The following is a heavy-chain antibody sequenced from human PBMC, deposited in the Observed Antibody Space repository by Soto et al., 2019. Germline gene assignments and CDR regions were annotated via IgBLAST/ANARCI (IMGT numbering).Heavy chain of an antibody. Sequence: QVQLVQSGAEVKKPGSSVKVSCKASGGTFSSYAISWVRQAPGQGLEWMGGIIPIFGTANYAQKFQGRVTITADESTSTAYMELSSLRSEDTAVYYCARVPWGGSYLEGGYYYYGMEVWGQGTTVTVSS. D-gene: IGHD1-26*01. J-gene: IGHJ6*02. CDR3: ARVPWGGSYLEGGYYYYGMEV. V-gene: IGHV1-69*01. CDR1: GGTFSSYA. CDR2: IIPIFGTA.